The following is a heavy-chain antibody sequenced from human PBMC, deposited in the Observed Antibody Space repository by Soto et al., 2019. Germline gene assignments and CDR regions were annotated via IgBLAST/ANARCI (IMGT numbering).Heavy chain of an antibody. V-gene: IGHV3-74*01. J-gene: IGHJ4*02. CDR1: GFTFSMYW. CDR2: INDDGIST. Sequence: EVQLVESGGGLVQPGGSLRLSCAASGFTFSMYWMHWVRQVPGKGPEWVSRINDDGISTNYADSVKGRFTISRDNAKNTLYLQMNTLRVEETGVYYCTRGPRPTTTCTGSCWGPGTLATVSS. CDR3: TRGPRPTTTCTGSC. D-gene: IGHD3-10*02.